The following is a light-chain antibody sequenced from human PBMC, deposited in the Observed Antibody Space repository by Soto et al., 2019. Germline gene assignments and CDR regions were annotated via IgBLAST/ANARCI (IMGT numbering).Light chain of an antibody. CDR3: QQYSNWPSWT. Sequence: EKVMTQSPATLSMSPGERATLSCRASQSVSNFLAWYQQKPGQAPRLLSYGASTRATGVPARFSGSGSGTEFTLTISSLQSEDFAVYYCQQYSNWPSWTFGQGTKVEVK. J-gene: IGKJ1*01. CDR2: GAS. CDR1: QSVSNF. V-gene: IGKV3-15*01.